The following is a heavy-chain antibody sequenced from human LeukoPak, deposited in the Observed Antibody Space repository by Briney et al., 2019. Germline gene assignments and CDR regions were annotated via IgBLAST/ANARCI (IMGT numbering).Heavy chain of an antibody. J-gene: IGHJ4*02. CDR2: IYYSGST. V-gene: IGHV4-39*01. CDR3: ARRTGGVGFTIPD. Sequence: SETLSLTCTVSGGSISGSSYFWGWIRQPPGKGLEYIGSIYYSGSTYYNPSLKSRVTISVDTSKNQFSLKLSSVTAADTAVYYCARRTGGVGFTIPDWGQGTLVTVSS. CDR1: GGSISGSSYF. D-gene: IGHD3-3*01.